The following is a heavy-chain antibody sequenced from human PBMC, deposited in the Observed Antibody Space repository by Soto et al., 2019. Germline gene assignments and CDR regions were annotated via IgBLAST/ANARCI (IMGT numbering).Heavy chain of an antibody. J-gene: IGHJ4*02. Sequence: GGALRLSCAASGFTFSNSDMHWVRQPTGKGLEWVSAIGTAGDTYYPDSVKGRFTISRENAKNSLYLQMNSLRAGDTAVYYCARVLRGYSGFEDYYDYWGQGALVTVSS. V-gene: IGHV3-13*04. CDR1: GFTFSNSD. D-gene: IGHD5-12*01. CDR2: IGTAGDT. CDR3: ARVLRGYSGFEDYYDY.